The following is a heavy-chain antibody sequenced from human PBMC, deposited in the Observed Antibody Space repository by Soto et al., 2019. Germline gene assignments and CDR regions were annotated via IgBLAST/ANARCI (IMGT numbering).Heavy chain of an antibody. V-gene: IGHV1-69*06. CDR3: ATTYLAAARKYYYYYYGMDV. Sequence: QVQLVQSGAEVKKPGSSVKVSCKASGGTFSSYAISWVRQAPGQGLEWMGGIIPIFGTANYAQKFQGRVTITADKSTSTAYMELSSLRSEDTAVYYCATTYLAAARKYYYYYYGMDVWGQGTTVTVSS. CDR1: GGTFSSYA. J-gene: IGHJ6*02. CDR2: IIPIFGTA. D-gene: IGHD6-13*01.